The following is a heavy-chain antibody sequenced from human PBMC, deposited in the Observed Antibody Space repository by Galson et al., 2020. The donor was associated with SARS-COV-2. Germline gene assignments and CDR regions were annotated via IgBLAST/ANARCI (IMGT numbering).Heavy chain of an antibody. D-gene: IGHD1-26*01. CDR2: IWYDGSNK. Sequence: GETLKIYCAASGFTFSSYGMHWVRQAPGKGLEWVAAIWYDGSNKYYADSVKGRFTISRDNSKNTLYLQMNSLRAEDTAVYYCAKANSGSYWGDGDDYFDYWGQGTLVTVSS. CDR1: GFTFSSYG. CDR3: AKANSGSYWGDGDDYFDY. V-gene: IGHV3-33*06. J-gene: IGHJ4*02.